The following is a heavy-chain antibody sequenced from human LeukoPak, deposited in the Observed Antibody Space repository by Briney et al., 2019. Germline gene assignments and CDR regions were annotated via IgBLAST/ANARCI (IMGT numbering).Heavy chain of an antibody. V-gene: IGHV4-34*01. J-gene: IGHJ6*03. D-gene: IGHD6-6*01. CDR2: INHSGST. CDR1: GGSFSGYY. Sequence: SETLSLTCAVYGGSFSGYYWSWIRQPPGKGLEWIGEINHSGSTNYNPSLKSRVTISVDKSKNQFSLKLSSVTAADTAVYYCASTPARQGWYYYYMDVWGKGTTVTVSS. CDR3: ASTPARQGWYYYYMDV.